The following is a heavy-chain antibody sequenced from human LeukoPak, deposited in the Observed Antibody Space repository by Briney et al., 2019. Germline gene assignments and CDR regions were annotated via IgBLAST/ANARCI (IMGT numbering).Heavy chain of an antibody. D-gene: IGHD1-26*01. CDR2: INKDGDAT. V-gene: IGHV3-43*02. J-gene: IGHJ6*02. Sequence: PGGSLRLSCTASGFTFGAYAMLWVRQVPGKGLEWGSLINKDGDATYYADSVNGRFTISRDNSKNSLYLQMNSLRSEDSALYYCATWAFYHGLDAWGRGSTV. CDR3: ATWAFYHGLDA. CDR1: GFTFGAYA.